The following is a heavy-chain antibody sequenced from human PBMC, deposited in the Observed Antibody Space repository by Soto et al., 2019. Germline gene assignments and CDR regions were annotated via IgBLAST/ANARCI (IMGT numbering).Heavy chain of an antibody. D-gene: IGHD3-3*01. CDR3: ARDPNYDFWSGYRNKEGTYGMDV. CDR1: GFAFSGFE. Sequence: GGSLRLSCAASGFAFSGFEMNWVRQAPGKGLEWVSYISSGASNMYYADSVKGRFTISRDNAQRSLYLQMNSLRVEDTAGYYCARDPNYDFWSGYRNKEGTYGMDVWGQGTTVTVSS. J-gene: IGHJ6*02. CDR2: ISSGASNM. V-gene: IGHV3-48*03.